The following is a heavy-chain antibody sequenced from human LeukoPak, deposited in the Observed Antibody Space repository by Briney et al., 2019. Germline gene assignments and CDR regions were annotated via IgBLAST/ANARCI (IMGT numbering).Heavy chain of an antibody. CDR2: ISAYNGNT. CDR1: GYTFTSYG. J-gene: IGHJ5*02. D-gene: IGHD3-22*01. Sequence: ASVKVSCKASGYTFTSYGISWVRQAPGQGLEWMGWISAYNGNTNYAQKIQGRVTMTTDTSTSTAYMELRSLRSDDTAVYYCARDGHEVYYYDSSGYQGWFDPWGQGTLVTVSS. V-gene: IGHV1-18*01. CDR3: ARDGHEVYYYDSSGYQGWFDP.